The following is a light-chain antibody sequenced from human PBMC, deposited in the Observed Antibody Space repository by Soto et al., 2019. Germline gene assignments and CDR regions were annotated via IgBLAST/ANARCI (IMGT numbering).Light chain of an antibody. CDR3: QQRSNWPPWT. J-gene: IGKJ1*01. CDR2: DAS. CDR1: QSIRSY. Sequence: DIVLTQSPATLCLSPGERATLSGRASQSIRSYLAWYQQKPDQAPRLLIYDASNRATGIPGRFSGSGSGTDFTLTISSLEPEDFAIYYCQQRSNWPPWTFGQGTKVDI. V-gene: IGKV3-11*01.